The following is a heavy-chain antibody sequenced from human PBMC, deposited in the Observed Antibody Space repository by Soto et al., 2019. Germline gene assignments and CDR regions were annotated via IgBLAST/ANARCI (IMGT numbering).Heavy chain of an antibody. CDR1: GGTFSGYG. Sequence: QVQMVQSGAEVKKPGSSLKVSCQASGGTFSGYGISWVRQAPGQGLEWMGGIIPIFGTTNYAPNFRDRVTISADEARSTAYFDLSSLRTDDPAVYYGARGRAKAHFYYGTDVWGQGTAVTVYS. CDR3: ARGRAKAHFYYGTDV. V-gene: IGHV1-69*01. CDR2: IIPIFGTT. J-gene: IGHJ6*02.